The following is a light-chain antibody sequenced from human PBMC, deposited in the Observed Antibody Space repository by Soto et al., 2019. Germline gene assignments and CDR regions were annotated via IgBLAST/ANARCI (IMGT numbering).Light chain of an antibody. CDR2: WAS. V-gene: IGKV4-1*01. Sequence: DIVMTQSPESLALPLGERATINCKSSQTLFYNKNDLAWYQQKPGQPPKLLIYWASTRDSGVPDRFSGSGSGTDFTLTISILQDEDVAVYYCQQYYSIAFTFGGGTKVEIK. CDR1: QTLFYNKND. CDR3: QQYYSIAFT. J-gene: IGKJ4*01.